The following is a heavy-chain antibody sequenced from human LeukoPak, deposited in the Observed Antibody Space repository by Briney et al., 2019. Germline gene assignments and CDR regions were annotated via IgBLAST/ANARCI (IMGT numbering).Heavy chain of an antibody. Sequence: SQTLSLTCTVSGGSISNGGYYWSWIRQHPGKGLEWVGYIYDSGTTYYNPALQSRVTISVDTSDNQFSLKLRSLTAADTAVYYCARGGDRRGFDYWGQGTLVTVSS. CDR1: GGSISNGGYY. V-gene: IGHV4-31*03. CDR3: ARGGDRRGFDY. J-gene: IGHJ4*02. CDR2: IYDSGTT. D-gene: IGHD1-14*01.